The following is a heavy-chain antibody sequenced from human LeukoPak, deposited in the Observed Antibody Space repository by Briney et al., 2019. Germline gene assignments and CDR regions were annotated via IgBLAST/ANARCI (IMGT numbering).Heavy chain of an antibody. D-gene: IGHD3-10*01. J-gene: IGHJ3*02. Sequence: SETLSLTCTVSGGSIANYYWSWVRQPAGKGLEWIGRIYSSGSTNYNPSLKSRVTMSVDTSENQFSLKLTSVTAADTALYYCARSFSGTSLHAFDIWGQGTMVTVSS. CDR3: ARSFSGTSLHAFDI. V-gene: IGHV4-4*07. CDR1: GGSIANYY. CDR2: IYSSGST.